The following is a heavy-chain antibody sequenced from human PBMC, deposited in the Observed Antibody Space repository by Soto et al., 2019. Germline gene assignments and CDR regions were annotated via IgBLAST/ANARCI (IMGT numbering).Heavy chain of an antibody. D-gene: IGHD3-3*01. CDR2: ISYDGSNK. CDR1: GFTFSSYA. J-gene: IGHJ6*02. V-gene: IGHV3-30-3*01. Sequence: GGSLRLSCAASGFTFSSYAMHWVRQAPGKGLEWVAVISYDGSNKYYADSVKSRFTISRDNSKNTLYLQMNSLRAEDTAVYYCARDSGFWSGYFPGGDYYGMDVWGQGTTVTVSS. CDR3: ARDSGFWSGYFPGGDYYGMDV.